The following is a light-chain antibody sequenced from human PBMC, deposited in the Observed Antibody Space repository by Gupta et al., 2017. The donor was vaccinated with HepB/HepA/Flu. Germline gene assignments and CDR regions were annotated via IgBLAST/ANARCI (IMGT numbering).Light chain of an antibody. CDR1: SNDVGSYHF. CDR3: CSYAGNSLWV. Sequence: QSALTQPASVSGSPGQSITISCTGTSNDVGSYHFVSWYRQHPGNAPKLMIYEVTKRPSGVSNRFSGSKSGNTASLTISGLQAEDEADYYCCSYAGNSLWVFGGGTKVTVL. J-gene: IGLJ3*02. V-gene: IGLV2-23*02. CDR2: EVT.